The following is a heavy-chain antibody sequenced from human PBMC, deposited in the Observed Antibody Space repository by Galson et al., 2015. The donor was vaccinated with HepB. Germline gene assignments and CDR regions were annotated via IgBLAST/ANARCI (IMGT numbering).Heavy chain of an antibody. V-gene: IGHV1-18*04. Sequence: SVKVSCKASGYTFTSYGISWVRQAPGQGLEWMGWISAYNGNTNYAQKLQGRVTMTTDTSTSTAYMELRSLRSDDTAVYYCASGYSGYDLSYGMDVWGQGTTVTVSS. CDR2: ISAYNGNT. CDR1: GYTFTSYG. CDR3: ASGYSGYDLSYGMDV. D-gene: IGHD5-12*01. J-gene: IGHJ6*02.